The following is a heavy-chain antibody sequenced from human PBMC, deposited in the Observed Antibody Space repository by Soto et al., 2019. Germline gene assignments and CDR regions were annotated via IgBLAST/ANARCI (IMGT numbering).Heavy chain of an antibody. Sequence: SETLSLTCTVSGGSISSYYWSWIRQPPGKGLEWFGYIYYSGSTNYNPSLKSRVTISVDTSKNQFSLKLSFVTAADTAVYYCARALGYCSGGSCYSENDAFDIWGQGTMVTVSS. CDR2: IYYSGST. V-gene: IGHV4-59*01. J-gene: IGHJ3*02. D-gene: IGHD2-15*01. CDR1: GGSISSYY. CDR3: ARALGYCSGGSCYSENDAFDI.